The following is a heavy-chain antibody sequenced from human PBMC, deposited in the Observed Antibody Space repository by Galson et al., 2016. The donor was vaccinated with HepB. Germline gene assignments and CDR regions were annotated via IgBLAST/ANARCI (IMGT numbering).Heavy chain of an antibody. Sequence: SLRLSCAASTFTFSSFAMSWVRQAPGKGLEWVSSIGHSGGYIYYADSVKGRFTISRDNSNNTLYLQMYSLRAEDTAVYYCARHPDYYDNSGYLDYWGQGTLVTVSS. CDR1: TFTFSSFA. J-gene: IGHJ4*02. D-gene: IGHD3-22*01. CDR3: ARHPDYYDNSGYLDY. CDR2: IGHSGGYI. V-gene: IGHV3-23*01.